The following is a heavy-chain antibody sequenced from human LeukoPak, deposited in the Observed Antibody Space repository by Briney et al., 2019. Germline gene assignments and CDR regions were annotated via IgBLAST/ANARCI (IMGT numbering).Heavy chain of an antibody. D-gene: IGHD3-10*01. CDR3: AGVFSGRRPFEL. J-gene: IGHJ4*02. CDR2: IYYRGFT. Sequence: SETLSLTCTIPGDSINSYYWNWIRQPPGKGPEWIGYIYYRGFTNYHPSLKSRVSTSIDTSKKQFSLKLSSVTAADTAIYYCAGVFSGRRPFELWGKGTLVTVSS. V-gene: IGHV4-59*01. CDR1: GDSINSYY.